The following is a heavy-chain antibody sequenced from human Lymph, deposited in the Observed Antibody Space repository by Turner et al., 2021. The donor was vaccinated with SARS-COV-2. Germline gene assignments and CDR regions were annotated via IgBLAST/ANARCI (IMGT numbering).Heavy chain of an antibody. CDR2: MHHSTNT. Sequence: QVQLQESGPGLVKPSGTLSLTCAVSGGSIRSSNWWSWVRQPPGKGLEWIREMHHSTNTSYNPSLKSRVTISVDKSKNQFSLKLSSVTAADTALYYCATKYCSGGSCSYFDYWGQGTLVTVSS. D-gene: IGHD2-15*01. V-gene: IGHV4-4*02. CDR1: GGSIRSSNW. CDR3: ATKYCSGGSCSYFDY. J-gene: IGHJ4*02.